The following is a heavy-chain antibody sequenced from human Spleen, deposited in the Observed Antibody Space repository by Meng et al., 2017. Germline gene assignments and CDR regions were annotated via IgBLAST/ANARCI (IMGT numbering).Heavy chain of an antibody. V-gene: IGHV3-9*03. J-gene: IGHJ4*02. CDR2: ISWNSGGI. CDR1: GFSFDDYA. Sequence: SLKISCAASGFSFDDYAMHWVRQAPGKGLEWVSGISWNSGGIGYADSVKGRFTISRDNAKNSLYLQMNSLRTEDMALYYCAKAHYSSNWYGFDYWGQGTLVTVSS. D-gene: IGHD6-13*01. CDR3: AKAHYSSNWYGFDY.